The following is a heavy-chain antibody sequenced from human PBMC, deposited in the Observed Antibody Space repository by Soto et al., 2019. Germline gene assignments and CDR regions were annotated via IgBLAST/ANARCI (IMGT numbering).Heavy chain of an antibody. CDR3: ARAWFGELSGYYYYGMDV. D-gene: IGHD3-10*01. J-gene: IGHJ6*02. CDR2: IIPIFGTA. Sequence: RASVKVSCKASGGTFSSYAISWVRQAPGQGLEWMGGIIPIFGTANYAQKFQGRVTITADESTSTAYMELSSLRSEDTAVYYCARAWFGELSGYYYYGMDVWGQGTTVTVSS. V-gene: IGHV1-69*13. CDR1: GGTFSSYA.